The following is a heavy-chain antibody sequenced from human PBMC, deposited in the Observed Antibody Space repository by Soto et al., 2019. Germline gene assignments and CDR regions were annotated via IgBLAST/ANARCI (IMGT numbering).Heavy chain of an antibody. V-gene: IGHV1-18*01. CDR1: GYTFTSYG. CDR3: ARGGYYDSSGSRNYYYYGMNV. J-gene: IGHJ6*02. Sequence: QAQLVQSGAEVKKPGASVKVSCKASGYTFTSYGINWVRQAPGHGLEWLGWISAYDGYTKYAQILQGRVYMTTDTSTKTAHMELRSLRSDDTAMYYCARGGYYDSSGSRNYYYYGMNVWGQGTTVTVSS. CDR2: ISAYDGYT. D-gene: IGHD3-22*01.